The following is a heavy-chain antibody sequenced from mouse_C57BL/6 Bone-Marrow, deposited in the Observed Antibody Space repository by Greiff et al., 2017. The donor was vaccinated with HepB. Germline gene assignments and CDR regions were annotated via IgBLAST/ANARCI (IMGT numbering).Heavy chain of an antibody. CDR3: ARWHYYGSSYWYFDV. CDR1: GYTFTSYW. V-gene: IGHV1-7*01. J-gene: IGHJ1*03. D-gene: IGHD1-1*01. CDR2: INPSSGYT. Sequence: VQRVESGAELAKPGASVKLSCKASGYTFTSYWMHWVNQRPGQGLEWIGYINPSSGYTKYNQKFKDKATLTADKSSSTAYMQLSSLTYEDSAVYYCARWHYYGSSYWYFDVWGTGTTVTVSS.